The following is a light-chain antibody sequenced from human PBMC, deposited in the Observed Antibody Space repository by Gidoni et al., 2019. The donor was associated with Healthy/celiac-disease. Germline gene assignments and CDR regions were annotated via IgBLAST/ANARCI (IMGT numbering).Light chain of an antibody. J-gene: IGKJ5*01. CDR3: QQLFT. CDR1: QGISSY. V-gene: IGKV1-9*01. CDR2: AAS. Sequence: IQLTQSPSSLSASVGDRVTITCRASQGISSYLAWYQQQPGKAPKLLIYAASTLQSGVPSRFSGSGSVTDFTLTISSLQPEDFATYYCQQLFTFGQGTRLEIK.